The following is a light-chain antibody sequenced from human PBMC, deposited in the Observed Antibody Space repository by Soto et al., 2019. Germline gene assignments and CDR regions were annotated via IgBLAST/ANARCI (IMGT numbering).Light chain of an antibody. CDR2: KAS. CDR3: QQYTSFPWT. Sequence: IQLTQSPSSLSASVGDRVTITCRASQSFNTWLAWYQQKPGKAPNLLIYKASSLASGVPSRFSGSGSGTKFTLTISSLQPDDLATYYCQQYTSFPWTFGQVTNVDIK. V-gene: IGKV1-5*03. J-gene: IGKJ1*01. CDR1: QSFNTW.